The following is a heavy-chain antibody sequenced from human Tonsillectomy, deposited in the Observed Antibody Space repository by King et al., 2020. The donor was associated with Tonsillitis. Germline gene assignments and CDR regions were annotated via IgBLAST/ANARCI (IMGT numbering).Heavy chain of an antibody. J-gene: IGHJ4*02. Sequence: VQLVESGAEVKKPGESLRISCKGSGYSFTTYWITWVRQMPGKGLEWMGTIDPSDSYTNYSPSFQGHVTISADKSINTAYLQWSSLKASDTAMYYCARDEGIAAAGNFLDYWGQGTLVTVSS. CDR1: GYSFTTYW. CDR2: IDPSDSYT. CDR3: ARDEGIAAAGNFLDY. V-gene: IGHV5-10-1*03. D-gene: IGHD6-13*01.